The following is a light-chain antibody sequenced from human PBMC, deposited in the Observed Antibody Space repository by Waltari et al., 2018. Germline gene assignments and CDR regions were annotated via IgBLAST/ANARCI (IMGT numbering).Light chain of an antibody. Sequence: QSALTQPASVSGSPGPSITISCTGTSSYVGSYNLFPWYQQHPGKAPKLMIYEGSKRPSGVSNRFSGSKSGNTASLTISGLQAEDEADYYCCSYAGSSTWVFGGGTKLTVL. CDR1: SSYVGSYNL. J-gene: IGLJ3*02. CDR2: EGS. CDR3: CSYAGSSTWV. V-gene: IGLV2-23*01.